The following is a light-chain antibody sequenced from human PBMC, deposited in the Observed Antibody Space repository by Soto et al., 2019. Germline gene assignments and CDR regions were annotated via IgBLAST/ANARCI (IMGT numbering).Light chain of an antibody. CDR1: QSVSSN. CDR2: GAF. CDR3: QQYNDWPLT. Sequence: EIVMTQSPVTLSVSPRERATLSCRASQSVSSNLAWYQQKPVQAPSLLIYGAFTRATGVPARFSGTGSGTEFTLSISSLQSEDFALYYCQQYNDWPLTFGQGSKVDIK. V-gene: IGKV3-15*01. J-gene: IGKJ1*01.